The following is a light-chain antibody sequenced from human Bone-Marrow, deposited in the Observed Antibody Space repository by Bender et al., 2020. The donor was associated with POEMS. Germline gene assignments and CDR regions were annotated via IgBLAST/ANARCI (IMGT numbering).Light chain of an antibody. J-gene: IGLJ3*02. CDR2: EVH. CDR1: SSDVGNYNL. V-gene: IGLV2-23*02. Sequence: QSALTQPASVSGSPGQSITISCTGTSSDVGNYNLVSWFQQRPGAGPKLMIFEVHRRPSGVSDRFSGSKAGVTASLTISGLRAEDEADYYCCSYGGSGTLVFGGGTKVTVL. CDR3: CSYGGSGTLV.